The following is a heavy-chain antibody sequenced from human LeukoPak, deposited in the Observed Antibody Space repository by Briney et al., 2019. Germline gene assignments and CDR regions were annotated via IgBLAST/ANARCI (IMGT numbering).Heavy chain of an antibody. CDR2: ISSSSNKI. CDR3: ASSGRTLRYFDWLLGGSWFDP. D-gene: IGHD3-9*01. CDR1: GFTFSSYS. J-gene: IGHJ5*02. Sequence: GGSLRLSCAASGFTFSSYSMNWARQAPGKGLEWVSSISSSSNKIYYADSVKGRFTISRDNAKISLYLQMNSLRAEDTAVYYCASSGRTLRYFDWLLGGSWFDPWGQGTLVTVSS. V-gene: IGHV3-21*01.